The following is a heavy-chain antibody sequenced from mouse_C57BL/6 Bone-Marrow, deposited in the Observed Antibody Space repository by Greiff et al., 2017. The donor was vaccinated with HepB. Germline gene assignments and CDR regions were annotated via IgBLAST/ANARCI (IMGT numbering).Heavy chain of an antibody. Sequence: EVQVVESGGGLVKPGGSLKLSCAASGFTFSSYAMSWVRQTPEKRLEWVATISDGGSYTYYPDNVKGRFTISRDNAKNNLYLQMSHLKSEDTAMYYCARLLPPFAYWGQGTLVTVSA. CDR2: ISDGGSYT. CDR1: GFTFSSYA. D-gene: IGHD1-1*01. J-gene: IGHJ3*01. V-gene: IGHV5-4*01. CDR3: ARLLPPFAY.